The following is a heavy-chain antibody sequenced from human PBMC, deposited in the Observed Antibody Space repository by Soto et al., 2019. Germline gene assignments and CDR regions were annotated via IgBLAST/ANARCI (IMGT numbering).Heavy chain of an antibody. CDR1: GFTFSSYG. V-gene: IGHV3-30*18. Sequence: QVQLVESGGGVVQPGRSLRLSCAASGFTFSSYGMHWVRQAPGKGLEWVAVISYDGSNKYYADSVKGRFTISRDNSKNTLYLQMNSLRAEDTAVYYCAKDQSGWPRVFDYWGKGTLVTVSS. CDR3: AKDQSGWPRVFDY. J-gene: IGHJ4*02. CDR2: ISYDGSNK. D-gene: IGHD6-19*01.